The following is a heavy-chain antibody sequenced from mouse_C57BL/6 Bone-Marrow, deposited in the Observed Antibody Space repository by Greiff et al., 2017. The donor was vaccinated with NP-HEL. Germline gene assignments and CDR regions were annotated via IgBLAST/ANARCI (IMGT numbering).Heavy chain of an antibody. CDR3: TLYRGYFDV. CDR2: IDPENGDT. Sequence: VQLQQSGAELVRPGASVKLSCTASGFNIKDDYMHWVKQRPEQGLEWIGWIDPENGDTEYASKFQGKATITADTSSNTAYLQLSSLTSEDTAVYYCTLYRGYFDVWGTGTTVTVSS. J-gene: IGHJ1*03. V-gene: IGHV14-4*01. CDR1: GFNIKDDY.